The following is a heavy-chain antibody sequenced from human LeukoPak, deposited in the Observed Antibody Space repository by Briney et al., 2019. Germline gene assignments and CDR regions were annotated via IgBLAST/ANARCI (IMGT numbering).Heavy chain of an antibody. CDR2: IYTSGST. D-gene: IGHD6-13*01. CDR1: GGSISSYY. Sequence: SETLSLTCTVSGGSISSYYWSWIRQPAGKGLEWIVRIYTSGSTNYNPPLKSRVTMSVDTSKNQFSLKLSSVTAADTAVYYCARQSIAAAGTYYYYYYMDVWGKGTTVTVSS. J-gene: IGHJ6*03. V-gene: IGHV4-4*07. CDR3: ARQSIAAAGTYYYYYYMDV.